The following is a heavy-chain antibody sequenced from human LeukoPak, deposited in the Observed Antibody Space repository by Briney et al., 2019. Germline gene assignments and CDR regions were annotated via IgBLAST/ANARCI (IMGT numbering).Heavy chain of an antibody. CDR1: GGSFSGYY. CDR3: ARGRVPYYDFWSGYSNWFDP. CDR2: INHSGST. Sequence: PSETLSLTCAVYGGSFSGYYWSWIRQPPGKGLEWIGEINHSGSTNYNPSLKGRVTISVDTSKNQFSLKLSSVTAADTAVYYCARGRVPYYDFWSGYSNWFDPWGQGTLVTVSP. D-gene: IGHD3-3*01. J-gene: IGHJ5*02. V-gene: IGHV4-34*01.